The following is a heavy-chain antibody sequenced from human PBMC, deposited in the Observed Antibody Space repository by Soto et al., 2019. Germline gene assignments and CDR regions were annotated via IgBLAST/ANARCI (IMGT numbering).Heavy chain of an antibody. Sequence: RASVKVSCKASGYTFTRYHIHWVRQAPGQGLEWMGVISTSHDTATYAQEFMGRASLTTNTSTNTVYMELSSLTSQDTAVYYCARDSSYYSGSGSFSTYHFFGMDIWAQGTTVTVSS. CDR2: ISTSHDTA. D-gene: IGHD3-10*01. CDR1: GYTFTRYH. J-gene: IGHJ6*02. V-gene: IGHV1-46*01. CDR3: ARDSSYYSGSGSFSTYHFFGMDI.